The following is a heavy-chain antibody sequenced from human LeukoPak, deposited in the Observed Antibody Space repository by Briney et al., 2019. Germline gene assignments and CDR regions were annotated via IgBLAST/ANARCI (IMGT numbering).Heavy chain of an antibody. D-gene: IGHD3-10*01. V-gene: IGHV3-30*02. CDR1: GFTFSSYG. Sequence: GGSLRLSCAASGFTFSSYGMHWVRQAPGKGLEWVAFIRYDGSNKYYADSVKGRFTISRDNSKNTLYLQTNSLRAEDTAVYYCARDRSGVHDYWGQGTLVTVSS. CDR2: IRYDGSNK. CDR3: ARDRSGVHDY. J-gene: IGHJ4*02.